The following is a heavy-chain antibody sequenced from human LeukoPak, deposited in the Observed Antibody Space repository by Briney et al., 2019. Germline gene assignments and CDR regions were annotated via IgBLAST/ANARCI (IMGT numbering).Heavy chain of an antibody. D-gene: IGHD6-19*01. J-gene: IGHJ1*01. CDR3: ARGLRSSGLENFQH. CDR1: GYTFTSYD. V-gene: IGHV1-8*01. Sequence: GASVKVSCKASGYTFTSYDINWVRQATGQGLEWMGWMNPNSGNTGYAQKFQGRVTMTRNTSISTAYMELSSLRSEDTAVYYCARGLRSSGLENFQHWGQGTLVTVSS. CDR2: MNPNSGNT.